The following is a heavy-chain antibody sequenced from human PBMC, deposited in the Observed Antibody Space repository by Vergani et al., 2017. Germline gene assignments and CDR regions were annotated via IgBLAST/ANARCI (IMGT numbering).Heavy chain of an antibody. D-gene: IGHD2-2*01. CDR3: AGDKGRYCSSTSCYAGVEY. Sequence: QVQLVESGGGLVKPGGSLRLSCAASGFTFSDYYMSWIRQAPGKGLDWVSYISSSGSTIYYADSVKGRFTISRDNAKNSLYLQMNSLRAEDTAVYYCAGDKGRYCSSTSCYAGVEYWGQGTLVTVSS. CDR2: ISSSGSTI. V-gene: IGHV3-11*04. CDR1: GFTFSDYY. J-gene: IGHJ4*02.